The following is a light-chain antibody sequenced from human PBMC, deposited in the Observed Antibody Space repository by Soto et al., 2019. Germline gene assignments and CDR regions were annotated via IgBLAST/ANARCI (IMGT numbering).Light chain of an antibody. CDR3: SSYTSSSTLFVV. CDR2: DVS. Sequence: QSALTQPASVSGSPGQSITISCTGTSSDVGGYNYVSWYQQHPGKAPKLMIYDVSNRPSGVSNRFSGSKSGNKASLTISGRQADDEADYYCSSYTSSSTLFVVFGAGTKLTVL. V-gene: IGLV2-14*01. CDR1: SSDVGGYNY. J-gene: IGLJ2*01.